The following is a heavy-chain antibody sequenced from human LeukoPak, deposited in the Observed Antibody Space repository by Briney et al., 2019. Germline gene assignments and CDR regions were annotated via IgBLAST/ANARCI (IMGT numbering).Heavy chain of an antibody. CDR1: GFTFSTYG. Sequence: GGSLRLSCAASGFTFSTYGMHWGRQAPGKGLEWVAVISYDGNNKYYVDSVKGRFTITRDNSKNTLHLQMNSLRAEDTAVYYCAKDAVYSGSYGYYIDYWGQGTLVTVSS. J-gene: IGHJ4*02. CDR3: AKDAVYSGSYGYYIDY. D-gene: IGHD1-26*01. CDR2: ISYDGNNK. V-gene: IGHV3-30*18.